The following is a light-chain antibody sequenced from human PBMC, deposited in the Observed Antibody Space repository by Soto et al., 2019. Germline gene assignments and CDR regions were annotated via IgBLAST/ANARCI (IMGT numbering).Light chain of an antibody. CDR1: QSLLHSDGYNY. Sequence: DIVMSQSPFSLPVTPGEPASISCRSSQSLLHSDGYNYLDWYLQKPGQSPQLLIYLGSHRASGVPDRFSGSGSGTDFTLKISRVEAEDVGVYYGMQGLQTAGTFGQGTKREIK. CDR3: MQGLQTAGT. J-gene: IGKJ1*01. V-gene: IGKV2-28*01. CDR2: LGS.